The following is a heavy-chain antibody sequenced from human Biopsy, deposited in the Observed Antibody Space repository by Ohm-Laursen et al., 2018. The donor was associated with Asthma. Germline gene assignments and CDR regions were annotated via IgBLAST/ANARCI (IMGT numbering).Heavy chain of an antibody. V-gene: IGHV3-30*18. CDR3: AKEVFPGWELRRGPDS. Sequence: SLRLSCAAFGFSFSNYGMHWVRQAPSKGLDWVAVISFDGTNRNYTDSVKGRFTISRDNSRNTLHLEMNSLRAEDTAVYFCAKEVFPGWELRRGPDSWGQGTLVTVSS. D-gene: IGHD1-26*01. CDR1: GFSFSNYG. J-gene: IGHJ4*02. CDR2: ISFDGTNR.